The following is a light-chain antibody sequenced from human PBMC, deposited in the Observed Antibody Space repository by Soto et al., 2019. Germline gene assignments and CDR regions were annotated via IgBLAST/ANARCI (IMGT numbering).Light chain of an antibody. CDR2: GNS. CDR1: SSNIGAGYD. J-gene: IGLJ2*01. Sequence: QSVLTQPPSVSGAPGQRVTISCTGSSSNIGAGYDVHWYQQLPGTAPKRLIYGNSNRPSGVPDRFSGSQSGTSASLAITGLKAEDEADYYCQSYDSSLSGNVVFGGGTKLTVL. V-gene: IGLV1-40*01. CDR3: QSYDSSLSGNVV.